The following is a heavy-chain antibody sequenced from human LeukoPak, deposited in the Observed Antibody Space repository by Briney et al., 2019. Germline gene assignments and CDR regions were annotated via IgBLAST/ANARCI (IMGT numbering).Heavy chain of an antibody. CDR1: GYSINSGYY. J-gene: IGHJ3*02. Sequence: SETLSLTCSVSGYSINSGYYWGWIRPPPGKGLDWIGIIYHSGSTYYNPSLKSRVTISVDTSKNQFSLKLNSVTAADTAVYYCARGGVVAAPGDAFDIWGQGTMVTVSS. CDR2: IYHSGST. D-gene: IGHD2-15*01. V-gene: IGHV4-38-2*02. CDR3: ARGGVVAAPGDAFDI.